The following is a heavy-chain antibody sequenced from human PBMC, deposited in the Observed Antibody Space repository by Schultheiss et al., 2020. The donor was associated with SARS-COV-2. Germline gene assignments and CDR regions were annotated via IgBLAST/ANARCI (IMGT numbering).Heavy chain of an antibody. CDR2: IYYSGTT. D-gene: IGHD3-3*01. J-gene: IGHJ5*02. CDR3: ARVVSIFGVVQREDWFDP. Sequence: ESLKISCAVYGGSFSDNYWTWIRQPPGKGLEWIGYIYYSGTTHYNPSLKSRVTISVDTSKNQFSLKLSSVTAADTAVYYCARVVSIFGVVQREDWFDPWGQGTLVTVSS. V-gene: IGHV4-59*01. CDR1: GGSFSDNY.